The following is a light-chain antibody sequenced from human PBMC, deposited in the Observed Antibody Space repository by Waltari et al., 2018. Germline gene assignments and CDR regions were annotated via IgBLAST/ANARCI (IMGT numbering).Light chain of an antibody. CDR2: GAS. CDR1: QSVSRD. Sequence: EVVMTQSPATLSVSPGERATLSCRASQSVSRDLAWYQQKPGQAPRLLIYGASTRITGVPARLTGSGSGAEFSLTISSLQSEDVAIYYCQQFNNWPQTFGGGTQVEIK. CDR3: QQFNNWPQT. V-gene: IGKV3-15*01. J-gene: IGKJ4*01.